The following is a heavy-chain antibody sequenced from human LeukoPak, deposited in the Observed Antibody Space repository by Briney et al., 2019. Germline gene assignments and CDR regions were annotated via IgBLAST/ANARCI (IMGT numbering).Heavy chain of an antibody. CDR3: ARDGAYGSGSYYPFSWFDP. CDR1: GYTFTSNY. Sequence: GASVKVSCKAFGYTFTSNYMHWVRQAPGQGPEWMGVISPSGGSTTYAQKFQGRVTLTRDMSTSTDYLELSSLRPEDTAVYYCARDGAYGSGSYYPFSWFDPWGQGTLVTVSS. J-gene: IGHJ5*02. D-gene: IGHD3-10*01. CDR2: ISPSGGST. V-gene: IGHV1-46*01.